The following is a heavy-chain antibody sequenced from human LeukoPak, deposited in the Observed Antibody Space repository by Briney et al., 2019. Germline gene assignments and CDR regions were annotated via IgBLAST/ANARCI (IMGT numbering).Heavy chain of an antibody. CDR3: AKVYIVGATDYYYGMDV. Sequence: GGSLRLSCAASGFTFSSYGIHWVRQAPGKGLEWVAVISYDGSNKYYADSVKGRFTISRDNSKNTLYLQMNSLRAEDTAVYYCAKVYIVGATDYYYGMDVWGKGTTVTVSS. V-gene: IGHV3-30*18. CDR1: GFTFSSYG. J-gene: IGHJ6*04. D-gene: IGHD1-26*01. CDR2: ISYDGSNK.